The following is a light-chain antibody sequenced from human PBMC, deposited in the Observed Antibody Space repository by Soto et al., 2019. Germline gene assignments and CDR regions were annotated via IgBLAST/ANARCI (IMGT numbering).Light chain of an antibody. CDR3: QQTNTFLPLT. J-gene: IGKJ4*01. CDR2: AAS. Sequence: DIQMTQSPSSVSASVGDRVTITCRASQGISNWLAWCQQQPGKAPKLLIYAASSLQSGVPSRFSGGGSGTHFTLIISSLQPEDFATYYCQQTNTFLPLTFGGGTKVEIK. V-gene: IGKV1-12*01. CDR1: QGISNW.